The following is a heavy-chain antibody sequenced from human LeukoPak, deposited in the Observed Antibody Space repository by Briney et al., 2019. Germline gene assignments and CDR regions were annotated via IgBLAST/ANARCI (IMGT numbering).Heavy chain of an antibody. CDR3: ARLAAAGQYYYYGMDV. D-gene: IGHD6-13*01. J-gene: IGHJ6*02. Sequence: GGSLRLSCAASGFTFSSYSMNWVRQAPGKGLEWVSSISSSSSYIYYVDSVKGRFTISRDNARNSLYLQMNSLRAEDTAVYYCARLAAAGQYYYYGMDVWGQGTTVTVSS. V-gene: IGHV3-21*01. CDR1: GFTFSSYS. CDR2: ISSSSSYI.